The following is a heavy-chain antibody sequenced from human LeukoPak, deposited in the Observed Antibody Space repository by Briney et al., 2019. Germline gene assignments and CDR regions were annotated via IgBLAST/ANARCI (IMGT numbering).Heavy chain of an antibody. D-gene: IGHD3-22*01. J-gene: IGHJ1*01. CDR2: ISSSSSTI. CDR1: GFTFSSYS. V-gene: IGHV3-48*01. Sequence: GGSLRLSCAASGFTFSSYSMNWVRQAPGKGLEWVSYISSSSSTIYYADSVKGRFTISRDNAKNSLYLQMNSLRAEDTAVYYCAKADPGYYYRYFQHWGQGTLVTVSS. CDR3: AKADPGYYYRYFQH.